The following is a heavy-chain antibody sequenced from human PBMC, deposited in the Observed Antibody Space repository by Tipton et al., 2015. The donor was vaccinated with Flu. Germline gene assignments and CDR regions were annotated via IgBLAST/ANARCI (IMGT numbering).Heavy chain of an antibody. CDR3: AREGYVRGPGFAP. Sequence: TLSLTCTVSGGSINNYYWSWIRQTPGKGLEWIGYVYYTGSTKYNPSLQSRVTISVDTSKNQLSLNLTSVTAADTAVYYCAREGYVRGPGFAPWGQAILVSVSS. V-gene: IGHV4-59*01. CDR2: VYYTGST. CDR1: GGSINNYY. D-gene: IGHD3-10*02. J-gene: IGHJ5*02.